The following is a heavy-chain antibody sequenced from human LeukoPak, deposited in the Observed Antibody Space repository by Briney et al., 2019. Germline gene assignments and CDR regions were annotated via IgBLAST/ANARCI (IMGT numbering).Heavy chain of an antibody. CDR2: IIPILGIA. CDR3: ASQYCSSTSCSPPP. V-gene: IGHV1-69*04. Sequence: SVKVSCKASGGTFSSYAISWVRQAPGQGVEWMGRIIPILGIANYAQKFQGRVTITADKSTSTAYMELSSLRSEDTAVYYCASQYCSSTSCSPPPWGQGTLVTVSS. D-gene: IGHD2-2*01. CDR1: GGTFSSYA. J-gene: IGHJ5*02.